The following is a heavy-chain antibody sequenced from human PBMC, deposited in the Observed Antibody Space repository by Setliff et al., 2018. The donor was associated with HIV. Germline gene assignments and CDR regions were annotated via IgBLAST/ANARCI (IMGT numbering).Heavy chain of an antibody. Sequence: PSETLSLTCAVYGGSFSGYQFTWIRQSPGKGLEWVGEINHSGNNNYNPSLKGRLNISMDMSKNHFSLKLTSMTAADRAVYYCASRDPLGFYFDLWGRGTLVTVSS. CDR2: INHSGNN. V-gene: IGHV4-34*01. CDR3: ASRDPLGFYFDL. J-gene: IGHJ2*01. CDR1: GGSFSGYQ.